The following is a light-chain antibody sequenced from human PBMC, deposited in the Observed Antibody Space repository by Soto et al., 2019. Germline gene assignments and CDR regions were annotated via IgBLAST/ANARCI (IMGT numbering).Light chain of an antibody. CDR1: SSDIGSYVY. CDR2: GVT. CDR3: SIFAGGNSVI. J-gene: IGLJ2*01. Sequence: QSALTQPPSASGSPGQSVAISCTGTSSDIGSYVYVSWYQQHPGKAPKPLIYGVTQRPSGVPDRFSGSKSGNTASLTVSVLQVEDEADYYCSIFAGGNSVIFGGGTKLTVL. V-gene: IGLV2-8*01.